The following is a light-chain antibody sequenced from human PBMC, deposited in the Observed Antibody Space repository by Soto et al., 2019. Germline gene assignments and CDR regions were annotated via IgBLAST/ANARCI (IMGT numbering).Light chain of an antibody. CDR2: DAS. CDR3: RQRSNWPPFT. Sequence: EIVLTQSPATLSSSLGESATLSCRASQSVSSDLAWYQHKPGQAPRLLIYDASNRSTGIPARFSGSGSGTDFTLTINSLEHEEFAVYYCRQRSNWPPFTFGQGTKLEIK. J-gene: IGKJ2*01. CDR1: QSVSSD. V-gene: IGKV3-11*01.